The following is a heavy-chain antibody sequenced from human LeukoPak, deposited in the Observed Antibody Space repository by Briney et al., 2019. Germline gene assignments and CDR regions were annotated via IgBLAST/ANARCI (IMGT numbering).Heavy chain of an antibody. CDR3: TRSGYRHPYHFES. CDR1: GFSVRTNL. Sequence: GGSLRLSCAVSGFSVRTNLMSWVRQAPGKGLEWVSVIYTGGGTDHADSVKGRFTISRDNSKNTLSLQMNSLRADDTAIYYCTRSGYRHPYHFESWGQGILVIVSS. CDR2: IYTGGGT. V-gene: IGHV3-53*01. D-gene: IGHD3-22*01. J-gene: IGHJ4*02.